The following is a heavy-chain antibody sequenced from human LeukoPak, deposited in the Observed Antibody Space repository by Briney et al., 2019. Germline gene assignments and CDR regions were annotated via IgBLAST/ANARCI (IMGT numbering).Heavy chain of an antibody. CDR1: GFTFSSYG. Sequence: PGGSLRLSCAASGFTFSSYGMHWVRQAPGKGLEWVAVISYDGSNKYYADSVKGRFTISRDNSKNTLYLQMNSLRAEDTAVYYCAKEFYSRPLYSSGWYPTGDFDYWGQGTLVTVSS. V-gene: IGHV3-30*18. CDR3: AKEFYSRPLYSSGWYPTGDFDY. D-gene: IGHD6-19*01. J-gene: IGHJ4*02. CDR2: ISYDGSNK.